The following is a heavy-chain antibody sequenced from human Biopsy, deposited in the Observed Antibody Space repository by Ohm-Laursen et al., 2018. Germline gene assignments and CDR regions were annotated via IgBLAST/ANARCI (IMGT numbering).Heavy chain of an antibody. D-gene: IGHD1-1*01. CDR2: TYYRTKWYN. CDR3: ARETPTGIPFNWFDP. J-gene: IGHJ5*02. Sequence: QTLSLTCAISGDSVYSNSAAWNWIRQSPSRGLEWLGRTYYRTKWYNDYAVFVKSRTTINPDTSKNQFSLQLNSVTPEDTAVYYCARETPTGIPFNWFDPWGQGTLVTVSS. CDR1: GDSVYSNSAA. V-gene: IGHV6-1*01.